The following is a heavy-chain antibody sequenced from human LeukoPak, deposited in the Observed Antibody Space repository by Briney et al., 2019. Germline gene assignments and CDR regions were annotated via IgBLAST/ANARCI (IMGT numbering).Heavy chain of an antibody. CDR3: ARGIAAAGGPGDY. Sequence: GGSLRLSCAASGFTFSSCWMHWVRQAPGKGLVWVSRINSDGSSTSYADSVKGRFTISRDNAKNTLYLQMNSLRAEDTAVYYCARGIAAAGGPGDYWGQGTLVTVSS. CDR1: GFTFSSCW. V-gene: IGHV3-74*01. J-gene: IGHJ4*02. D-gene: IGHD6-13*01. CDR2: INSDGSST.